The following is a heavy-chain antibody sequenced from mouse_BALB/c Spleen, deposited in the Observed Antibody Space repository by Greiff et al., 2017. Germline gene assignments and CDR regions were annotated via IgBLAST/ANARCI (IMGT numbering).Heavy chain of an antibody. J-gene: IGHJ2*01. V-gene: IGHV6-6*02. CDR1: GFTFSNYW. D-gene: IGHD1-1*01. Sequence: EVHLVESGGGLVQPGGSMKLSCVASGFTFSNYWMNWVRQSPEKGLEWVAEIRLKSNNYATHYAESVKGRFTISRDDSKSSVYLQMNNLRAEDTGIYYCTRNYGSSFDYWGQGTTLTVSS. CDR3: TRNYGSSFDY. CDR2: IRLKSNNYAT.